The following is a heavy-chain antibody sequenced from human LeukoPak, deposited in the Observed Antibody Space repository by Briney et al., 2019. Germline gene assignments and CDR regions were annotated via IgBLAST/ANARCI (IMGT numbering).Heavy chain of an antibody. CDR3: ARSYGDYGGFDY. CDR2: INPSGGST. V-gene: IGHV1-46*01. CDR1: GYTFTSYY. J-gene: IGHJ4*03. D-gene: IGHD4-17*01. Sequence: ASVTVSCKASGYTFTSYYMHWVRQAPGQGLEWMGIINPSGGSTSYAQKFQGRVTMTRDTSTSTVYMELSSLRSEDTAVYYCARSYGDYGGFDYWGQGTTVTVSS.